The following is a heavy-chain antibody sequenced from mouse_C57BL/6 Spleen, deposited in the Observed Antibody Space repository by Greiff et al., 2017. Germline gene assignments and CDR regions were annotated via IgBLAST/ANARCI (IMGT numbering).Heavy chain of an antibody. V-gene: IGHV1-82*01. Sequence: QVQLQQSGPELVKPGASVKISCKASGYAFSSSWMNWVKQRPGKGLEWIGRIYPGDGDTNYNGKFKGKATLTADKSSSTAYMQLSSLTSEDSAVYFCARFGDYDVLWFAYWGQGTLVTVSA. D-gene: IGHD2-4*01. J-gene: IGHJ3*01. CDR1: GYAFSSSW. CDR3: ARFGDYDVLWFAY. CDR2: IYPGDGDT.